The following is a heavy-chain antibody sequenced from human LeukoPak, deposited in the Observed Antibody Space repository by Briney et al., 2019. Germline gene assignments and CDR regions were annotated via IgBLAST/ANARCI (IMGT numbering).Heavy chain of an antibody. CDR3: ASSYYYDSSGYYHYGMDV. D-gene: IGHD3-22*01. J-gene: IGHJ6*02. Sequence: SETLSLTCTVSGGSISSGGYYWGWIRQPPGKGLEWIGSIYYSGSTYYNPSLKSRVTISVDTSKNQFSLKLSSVTAADTAVYYCASSYYYDSSGYYHYGMDVWGQGTTVTVSS. CDR1: GGSISSGGYY. V-gene: IGHV4-39*01. CDR2: IYYSGST.